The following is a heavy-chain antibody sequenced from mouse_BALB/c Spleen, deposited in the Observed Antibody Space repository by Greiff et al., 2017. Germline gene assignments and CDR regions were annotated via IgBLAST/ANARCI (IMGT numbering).Heavy chain of an antibody. V-gene: IGHV5-6-3*01. Sequence: EVQGVESGGGLVQPGGSLKLSCAASGFTFSSYGMSWVRQTPDKRLELVATINSNGGSTYYPDSVKGRFTISRDNAKNTLYLQMSSLKSEDTAMYYCAREPSTGLYYYAMDYWGQGTSVTVSS. J-gene: IGHJ4*01. D-gene: IGHD4-1*02. CDR1: GFTFSSYG. CDR2: INSNGGST. CDR3: AREPSTGLYYYAMDY.